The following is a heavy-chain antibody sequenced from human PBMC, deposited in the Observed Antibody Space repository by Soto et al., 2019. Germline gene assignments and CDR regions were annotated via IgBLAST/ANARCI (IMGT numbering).Heavy chain of an antibody. V-gene: IGHV3-7*03. Sequence: GGSLRLSCAASGLTFSSYWMSWVRQAPGKGLEWVANIKQDGSEKYYVDSVKGRFTISRDNAKNSLYLQMNSLRAEDTAVYYCARGGYYDFWSGHDAFDIWGQGTMVTVSS. CDR2: IKQDGSEK. J-gene: IGHJ3*02. CDR1: GLTFSSYW. D-gene: IGHD3-3*01. CDR3: ARGGYYDFWSGHDAFDI.